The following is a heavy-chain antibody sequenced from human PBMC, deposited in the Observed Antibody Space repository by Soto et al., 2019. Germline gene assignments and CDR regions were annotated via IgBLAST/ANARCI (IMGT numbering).Heavy chain of an antibody. D-gene: IGHD4-17*01. CDR2: ISSSSSYI. Sequence: GGSLRLSCAASGFTFSSYSMNWVRQAPGKGLEWVSSISSSSSYIYYADSVKGRFTISRDNAKNSLYLQMNSLRAEDTAVYYCARDAYGDHLEGVFDYWGQGTLVTVSS. CDR1: GFTFSSYS. J-gene: IGHJ4*02. CDR3: ARDAYGDHLEGVFDY. V-gene: IGHV3-21*01.